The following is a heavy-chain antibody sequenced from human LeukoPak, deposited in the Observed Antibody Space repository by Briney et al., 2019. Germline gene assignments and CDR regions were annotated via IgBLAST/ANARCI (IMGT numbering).Heavy chain of an antibody. Sequence: SSETLSLTCAVSGGSISGYYWSWIRQSPDKGLEWIGYIYYSGSTNYNPSLQSRVTISVDTSKNQFSLKLSSVTAADTAVYYCARVAIPYDISPYYDGYMDVWGKGTTVTVSS. D-gene: IGHD3-22*01. J-gene: IGHJ6*03. CDR3: ARVAIPYDISPYYDGYMDV. CDR2: IYYSGST. CDR1: GGSISGYY. V-gene: IGHV4-59*01.